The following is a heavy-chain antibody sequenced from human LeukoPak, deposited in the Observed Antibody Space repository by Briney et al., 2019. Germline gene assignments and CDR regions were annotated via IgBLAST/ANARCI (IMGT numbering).Heavy chain of an antibody. CDR3: ARWRYSSSWNCGFDY. Sequence: PGGALKISCKGFGYSFTSYWIGWVRQMPGKGLEGMGIIYPGDSDTRYSPSFQGQVTISADKSISTAYLQWSSLKASDTAMYYCARWRYSSSWNCGFDYWGQGTLVTVSS. D-gene: IGHD6-13*01. CDR1: GYSFTSYW. CDR2: IYPGDSDT. V-gene: IGHV5-51*01. J-gene: IGHJ4*02.